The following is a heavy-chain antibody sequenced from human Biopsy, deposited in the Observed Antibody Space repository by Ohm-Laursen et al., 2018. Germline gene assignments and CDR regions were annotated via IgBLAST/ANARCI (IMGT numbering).Heavy chain of an antibody. CDR2: ITSKANSYAT. Sequence: SLRLSCAAPGLTFSDSAIHWVRQASGKGLEWVGRITSKANSYATAYVGSVKGRFTISRDDSKNTAYLQMNSLKAEDTAVYYCTRALEWLLDYWGQGTLVTVSS. CDR3: TRALEWLLDY. J-gene: IGHJ4*02. CDR1: GLTFSDSA. D-gene: IGHD5-12*01. V-gene: IGHV3-73*01.